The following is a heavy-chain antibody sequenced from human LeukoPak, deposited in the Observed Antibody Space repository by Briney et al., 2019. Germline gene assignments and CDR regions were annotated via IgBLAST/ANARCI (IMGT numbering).Heavy chain of an antibody. D-gene: IGHD2-21*02. CDR1: GGTFSSYA. CDR2: IIPIFGTA. V-gene: IGHV1-69*05. CDR3: ARAYCGGDCPKEYFQH. J-gene: IGHJ1*01. Sequence: SVKVSCKASGGTFSSYAISWVRQAPGQGLEWMGGIIPIFGTANYAQKFQGRVTITTDESTSTAYMELSSLRSEDTAVYYCARAYCGGDCPKEYFQHWGQGTLVTVSS.